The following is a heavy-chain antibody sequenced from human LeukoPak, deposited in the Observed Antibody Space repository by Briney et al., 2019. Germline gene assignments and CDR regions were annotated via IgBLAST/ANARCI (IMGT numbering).Heavy chain of an antibody. CDR3: AKEALGSGGSRYLFDY. Sequence: GGSLRLSCAASGFTFSSYAMSWVRQAPGKGLEWVSAISGSGGSTYYADSVKGRFTISRDNSKNTLYLQMNSLRAEDTAVYYCAKEALGSGGSRYLFDYWGQGTLVTVSS. CDR2: ISGSGGST. V-gene: IGHV3-23*01. CDR1: GFTFSSYA. D-gene: IGHD2-15*01. J-gene: IGHJ4*02.